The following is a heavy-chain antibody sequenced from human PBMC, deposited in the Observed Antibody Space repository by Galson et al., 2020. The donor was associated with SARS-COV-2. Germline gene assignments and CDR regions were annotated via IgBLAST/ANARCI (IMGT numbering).Heavy chain of an antibody. CDR3: ARDITIFGVVSVMGVFDY. J-gene: IGHJ4*02. Sequence: GESLKISCAASGFTFSSYWMSWVRQAPGKGLEWVANIKQDGSEKYYVDSVKGRFTISRDNAKNSLYLQMNSLRAEDTAVYYCARDITIFGVVSVMGVFDYWGQGTLVTVSS. D-gene: IGHD3-3*01. V-gene: IGHV3-7*03. CDR1: GFTFSSYW. CDR2: IKQDGSEK.